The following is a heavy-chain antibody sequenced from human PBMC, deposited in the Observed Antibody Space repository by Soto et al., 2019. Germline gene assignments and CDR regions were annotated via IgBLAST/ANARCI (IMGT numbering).Heavy chain of an antibody. J-gene: IGHJ5*02. CDR1: GGTFSSYA. Sequence: QVQLVQSGAEVKKPGSSVKVSCKASGGTFSSYAISLVRQAPGQGLEWMGGIIPIFGTANYAQKFQGRVTITADKSTSTDYMEVSSLRSEDTAVYYCASLRGTTSHRFDPWGQGTLVTVSS. CDR3: ASLRGTTSHRFDP. D-gene: IGHD4-17*01. V-gene: IGHV1-69*06. CDR2: IIPIFGTA.